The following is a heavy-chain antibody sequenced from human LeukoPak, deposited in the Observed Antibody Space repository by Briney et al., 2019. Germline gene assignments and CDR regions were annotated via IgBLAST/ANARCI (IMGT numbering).Heavy chain of an antibody. D-gene: IGHD6-19*01. Sequence: GSLRLSCAASGFTFSSYWMSWVRQPPGKGLEWIGEINHSGSTNYNPSLKSRVTISVDTSKNQFSLKLSSVTAADTAVYYCARICIKYVAVAGTQAYYYYMDVWGKGTTVTISS. J-gene: IGHJ6*03. CDR1: GFTFSSYW. V-gene: IGHV4-34*01. CDR3: ARICIKYVAVAGTQAYYYYMDV. CDR2: INHSGST.